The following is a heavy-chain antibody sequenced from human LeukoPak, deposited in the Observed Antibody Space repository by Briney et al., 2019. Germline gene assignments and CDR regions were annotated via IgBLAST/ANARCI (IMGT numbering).Heavy chain of an antibody. J-gene: IGHJ4*02. D-gene: IGHD1-14*01. V-gene: IGHV1-2*02. CDR2: INPNSGGT. Sequence: ASVKVSCKASGYTFTGYYMHWVRQAPGQGLEWMGWINPNSGGTNYAQKFQGRVTMTRDTSISTAYMELSRLRSDDTAVYYCARELWGHRSGEPDYWGQGTLVTVSS. CDR3: ARELWGHRSGEPDY. CDR1: GYTFTGYY.